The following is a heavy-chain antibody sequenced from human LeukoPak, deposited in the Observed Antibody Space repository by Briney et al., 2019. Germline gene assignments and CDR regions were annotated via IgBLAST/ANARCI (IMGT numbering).Heavy chain of an antibody. D-gene: IGHD3-10*01. CDR2: IYYSGST. CDR3: ARHVGNSGSGSYLPYLDF. CDR1: GGSISSYY. J-gene: IGHJ4*02. Sequence: SETLSLSCTDSGGSISSYYWSWIRQPPGKGLEWIGYIYYSGSTNYNPSLKSRVTISVDTSKNQFSLRLISVTAADTAVYYCARHVGNSGSGSYLPYLDFWGRGTLVTVSS. V-gene: IGHV4-59*08.